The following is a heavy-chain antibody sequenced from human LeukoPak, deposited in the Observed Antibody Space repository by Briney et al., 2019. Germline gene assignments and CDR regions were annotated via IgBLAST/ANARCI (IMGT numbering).Heavy chain of an antibody. CDR3: AHSALMTSNRDFDS. D-gene: IGHD2-8*01. J-gene: IGHJ4*02. CDR1: GFSLNTYGLG. V-gene: IGHV2-5*01. CDR2: IYWNDDK. Sequence: SGPTLVNPSETLTLTCTFSGFSLNTYGLGVGWIRQPPGKPLEWLAVIYWNDDKRYSPSLKTRISISKDTSRNQVVLSMTNMDPVDTATYYCAHSALMTSNRDFDSWGPGILVTVPS.